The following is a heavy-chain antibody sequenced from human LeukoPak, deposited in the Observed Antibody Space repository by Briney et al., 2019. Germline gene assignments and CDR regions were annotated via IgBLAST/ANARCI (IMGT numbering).Heavy chain of an antibody. V-gene: IGHV3-43*02. CDR2: ISGDGGST. CDR3: ARDSQEFFQH. J-gene: IGHJ1*01. CDR1: GFTFDNYA. Sequence: GGSLRLSCAASGFTFDNYAIHWVRQAPGKGLEWVSLISGDGGSTYYADSMKGRFTISRDNSKNSLYLQMNSLRTEDTALYYCARDSQEFFQHWGQGALVTVSS.